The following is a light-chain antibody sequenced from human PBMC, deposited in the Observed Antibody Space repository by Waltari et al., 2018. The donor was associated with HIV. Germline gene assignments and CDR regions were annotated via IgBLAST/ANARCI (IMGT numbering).Light chain of an antibody. J-gene: IGLJ2*01. CDR1: TSTIGSNY. Sequence: SVLTQPPSASGTPGQRVTISCSGSTSTIGSNYVFWYQHSPGTAPKLLIHRNNRRPSGVPDRFSGSTSGTSASLAISGLRSEDEADYYCVAWDDSLRGVLFGGGTKVAVL. CDR3: VAWDDSLRGVL. V-gene: IGLV1-47*01. CDR2: RNN.